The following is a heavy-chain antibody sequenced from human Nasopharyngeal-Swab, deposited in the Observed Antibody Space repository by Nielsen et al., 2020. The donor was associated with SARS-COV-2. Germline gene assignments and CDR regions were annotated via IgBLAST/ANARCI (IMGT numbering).Heavy chain of an antibody. J-gene: IGHJ3*02. V-gene: IGHV4-39*01. CDR1: GGSIGSYY. CDR3: ASITIVGATNDAFDI. CDR2: IFYSGST. D-gene: IGHD1-26*01. Sequence: SETLSLTCTVSGGSIGSYYWGWIRQPPGKGLEWIGSIFYSGSTYYNPSLKSRVTTSVDTSKNQFSLRLSSVTAADTAVYYCASITIVGATNDAFDIWGQGTMVTVSS.